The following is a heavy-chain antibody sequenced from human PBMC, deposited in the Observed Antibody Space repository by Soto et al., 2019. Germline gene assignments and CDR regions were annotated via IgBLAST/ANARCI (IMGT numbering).Heavy chain of an antibody. CDR2: IIPIFGTA. CDR3: ARDAPRIAAAATGDY. V-gene: IGHV1-69*13. CDR1: GGTFSSYA. D-gene: IGHD6-13*01. J-gene: IGHJ4*02. Sequence: GASVKVSCKASGGTFSSYAISWVRQAPGQGLEWMGGIIPIFGTANYAQKFQGRVTITADESTSTAYMELSSLRSEDTAVYYCARDAPRIAAAATGDYWGQGTLVTVSS.